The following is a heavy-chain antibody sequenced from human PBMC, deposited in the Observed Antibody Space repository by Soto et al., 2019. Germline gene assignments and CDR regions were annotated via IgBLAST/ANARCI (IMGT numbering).Heavy chain of an antibody. CDR2: IKQDGSEK. CDR1: GFTFSSYW. Sequence: GGSLRLSCAASGFTFSSYWMSWVRQAPGKGLEWVANIKQDGSEKYYVDSVKGRFTISRDNAKNSLYLQMNSLRAEDTAVYYCARISLGGIVGATRGKYYFDYWGQGTLVTVSS. D-gene: IGHD1-26*01. CDR3: ARISLGGIVGATRGKYYFDY. J-gene: IGHJ4*02. V-gene: IGHV3-7*01.